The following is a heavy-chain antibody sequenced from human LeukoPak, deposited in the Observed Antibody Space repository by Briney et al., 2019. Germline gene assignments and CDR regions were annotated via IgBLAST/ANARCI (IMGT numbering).Heavy chain of an antibody. CDR1: GFTFRKHW. V-gene: IGHV3-7*01. D-gene: IGHD7-27*01. CDR2: IKEDGSEK. CDR3: ARDYTGGWNDY. J-gene: IGHJ4*02. Sequence: PGGSLRLTCAADGFTFRKHWMSWVRKAMGKGLECVAKIKEDGSEKHYVDSVKGRFTISRDNTKNSLYLQMNSLRAEDTAVYYCARDYTGGWNDYWGQGTLVIVSS.